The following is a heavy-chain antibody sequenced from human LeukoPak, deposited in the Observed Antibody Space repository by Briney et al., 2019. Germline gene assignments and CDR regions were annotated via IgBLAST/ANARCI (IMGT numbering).Heavy chain of an antibody. V-gene: IGHV3-30*04. D-gene: IGHD3-22*01. Sequence: GRSLRLSCAASGFTLSNYAMHWVRQAPGKGLEWVTNISFDGGNTHYVDSVKGRFTISRDNSKNTLYLQMSSLRPEDTAVYYCTRGPATDYYDTSGYCDYWGQGTLVTVSS. CDR2: ISFDGGNT. CDR1: GFTLSNYA. J-gene: IGHJ4*02. CDR3: TRGPATDYYDTSGYCDY.